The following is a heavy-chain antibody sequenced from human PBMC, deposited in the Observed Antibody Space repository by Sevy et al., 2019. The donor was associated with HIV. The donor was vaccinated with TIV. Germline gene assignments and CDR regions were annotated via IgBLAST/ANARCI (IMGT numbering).Heavy chain of an antibody. CDR1: GYTFTSYG. D-gene: IGHD3-16*02. CDR3: ARDAYDYVSRSYRSYYFDY. V-gene: IGHV1-18*04. CDR2: ISAYNRNT. J-gene: IGHJ4*02. Sequence: ATVKVSCKASGYTFTSYGISWVGQAPGQGLERMGWISAYNRNTNYAQKLQGRVTMTTDTSTSTAYMELRSLRSDDTAVYYCARDAYDYVSRSYRSYYFDYWGQGTMVTVSS.